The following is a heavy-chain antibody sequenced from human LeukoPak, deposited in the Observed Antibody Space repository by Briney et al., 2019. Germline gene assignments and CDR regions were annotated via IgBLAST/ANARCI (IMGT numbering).Heavy chain of an antibody. CDR2: IYYSGST. CDR1: GGSISSGGYS. D-gene: IGHD3-22*01. Sequence: SETLSLTCAVSGGSISSGGYSWSWIRQPPGKGLEWIGYIYYSGSTYYNPSLKSRVTISVDTSKNQFSLKLSSVTAADTAVYYCAREGRAYYDSRGFDYWGQGTLVTVSS. J-gene: IGHJ4*02. V-gene: IGHV4-30-4*07. CDR3: AREGRAYYDSRGFDY.